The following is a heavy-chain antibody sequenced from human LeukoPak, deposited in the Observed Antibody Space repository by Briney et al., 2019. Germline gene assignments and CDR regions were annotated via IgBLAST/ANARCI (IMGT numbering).Heavy chain of an antibody. CDR3: ARGGAYSYGYPLEY. Sequence: SETLSLTCTVSGGSISSYYWSWIRQPPGKGLEWIGYIYYSGSTNYNPSLKSRVTISVDTSKSQFSLKLSSVTAADTAVYYCARGGAYSYGYPLEYWGQGTLVTVSS. J-gene: IGHJ4*02. CDR1: GGSISSYY. D-gene: IGHD5-18*01. CDR2: IYYSGST. V-gene: IGHV4-59*01.